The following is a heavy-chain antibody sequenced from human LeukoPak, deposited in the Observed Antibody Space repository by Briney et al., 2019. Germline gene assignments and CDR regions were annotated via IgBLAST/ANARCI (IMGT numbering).Heavy chain of an antibody. CDR1: GFTFDDYA. Sequence: QAGGSLRLSCAASGFTFDDYAMHWVRQAPGKGLEWVSGISWNSGSIGYADSVKGRFTISRDNAKNSLYLQMNSLRAEDTALYYCAKAKMVGPGPQGFDYWGQGTLVTVSS. CDR3: AKAKMVGPGPQGFDY. V-gene: IGHV3-9*01. J-gene: IGHJ4*02. D-gene: IGHD2-15*01. CDR2: ISWNSGSI.